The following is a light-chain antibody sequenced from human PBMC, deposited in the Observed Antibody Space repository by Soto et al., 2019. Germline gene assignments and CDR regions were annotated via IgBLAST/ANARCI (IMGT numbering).Light chain of an antibody. CDR3: CAYAGSGTVV. CDR2: EAT. J-gene: IGLJ3*02. V-gene: IGLV2-23*01. Sequence: QSVLTQPASVSGSPEQSITISFTGTSSDVGSYNLVSWYQQHPGKAPKDMIYEATKRPSGVSNRFSGSKSGNTASLTISWLQAEDEADYYCCAYAGSGTVVFGGGTKLTVL. CDR1: SSDVGSYNL.